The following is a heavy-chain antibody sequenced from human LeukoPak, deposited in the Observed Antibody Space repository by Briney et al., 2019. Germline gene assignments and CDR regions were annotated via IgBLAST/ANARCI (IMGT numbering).Heavy chain of an antibody. D-gene: IGHD3-22*01. Sequence: GGSLRLSCAASGFTFSSYAMSWVRQAPGKGLEWVSAISGSGGSTYYADSVKGRFTISRDNSKNTLYLQMNSLRAEDTAVYYCAKTDHYYDSSGYDYWGQGTLVTVSS. CDR2: ISGSGGST. V-gene: IGHV3-23*01. J-gene: IGHJ4*02. CDR1: GFTFSSYA. CDR3: AKTDHYYDSSGYDY.